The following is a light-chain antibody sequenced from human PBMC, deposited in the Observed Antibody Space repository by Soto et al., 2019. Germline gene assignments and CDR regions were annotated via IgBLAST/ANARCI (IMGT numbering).Light chain of an antibody. CDR1: QRISSSY. CDR2: GAS. V-gene: IGKV3-20*01. CDR3: RQYGSSPGT. Sequence: EIVLTQSPDTLSLSPGERAALSCRASQRISSSYLAWYQQKPGQAPRLLIYGASSRATGIPDRFSGSGSGTDFTLTISRLEPEDFAVYYCRQYGSSPGTFGQGTKLEIK. J-gene: IGKJ2*01.